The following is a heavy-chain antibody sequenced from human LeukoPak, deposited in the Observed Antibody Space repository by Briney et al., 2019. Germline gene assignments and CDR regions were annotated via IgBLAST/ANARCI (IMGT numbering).Heavy chain of an antibody. CDR1: GFTFSNAW. D-gene: IGHD3-10*01. CDR3: TRGSTVRGAKYYFDY. CDR2: IKSKTDGGTT. J-gene: IGHJ4*02. V-gene: IGHV3-15*01. Sequence: GGSLRLSCAASGFTFSNAWMSWVRQAPGKGLEWVGRIKSKTDGGTTDYAEPVKGRFTISRDDSKNTLYLQMNSLKTEDTAVYYCTRGSTVRGAKYYFDYWGQGALVTVSS.